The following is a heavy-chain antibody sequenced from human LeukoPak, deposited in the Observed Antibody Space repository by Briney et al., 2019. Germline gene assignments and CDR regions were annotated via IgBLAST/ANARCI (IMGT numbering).Heavy chain of an antibody. CDR3: ARVADPITYYYFWSGLGNDAFDI. V-gene: IGHV4-39*07. CDR1: GGSNSSSSYY. D-gene: IGHD3-3*01. J-gene: IGHJ3*02. Sequence: SETLSLTCTVSGGSNSSSSYYWGWIRQPPGKGLEWIGSIYYSGSPYYNPSLKSRVTISVDTSKNQFSLKLSSVTAADTAVYYCARVADPITYYYFWSGLGNDAFDIWGQGTMVTVSS. CDR2: IYYSGSP.